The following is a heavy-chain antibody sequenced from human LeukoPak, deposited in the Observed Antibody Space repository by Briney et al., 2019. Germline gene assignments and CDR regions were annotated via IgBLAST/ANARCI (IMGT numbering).Heavy chain of an antibody. D-gene: IGHD6-13*01. Sequence: AGGSLRLSCAASGFTFSNYAMSWVRQAPGKGLEWVSTISGSGGSTYYADSVKGRFTISRDDSKNTLYLQINSLRAEDTAVYYCAAPYSSSWYHFHYWGQGTLVTVSS. CDR1: GFTFSNYA. V-gene: IGHV3-23*01. CDR2: ISGSGGST. CDR3: AAPYSSSWYHFHY. J-gene: IGHJ4*02.